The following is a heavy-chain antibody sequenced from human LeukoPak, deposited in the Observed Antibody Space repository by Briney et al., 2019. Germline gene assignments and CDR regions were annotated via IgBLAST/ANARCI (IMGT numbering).Heavy chain of an antibody. CDR1: GFVLSNYW. J-gene: IGHJ4*02. V-gene: IGHV3-7*01. CDR3: ARRREVQTTFDY. D-gene: IGHD4/OR15-4a*01. CDR2: IKEDGGET. Sequence: GGSLRLCCVAYGFVLSNYWMGSVRQAPGRGLEWEANIKEDGGETYDVDSVKGRFTISRDNAKISLDLQMNSLRDEDTAVYYCARRREVQTTFDYWGQGTLVTVSS.